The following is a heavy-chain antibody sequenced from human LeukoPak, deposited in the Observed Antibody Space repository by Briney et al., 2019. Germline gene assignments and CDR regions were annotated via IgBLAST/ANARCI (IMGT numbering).Heavy chain of an antibody. Sequence: SETLSLTWTVSGGSISSNNYYWGWIRQPPGKGLEWIGSIYYSGSTYYNPSLKSRVTISVDTSKNQFSLELSSVTAADTAVYYCARDSSDYDYVWGSYSWFDPWGQGTLVTVSS. CDR3: ARDSSDYDYVWGSYSWFDP. CDR2: IYYSGST. CDR1: GGSISSNNYY. J-gene: IGHJ5*02. V-gene: IGHV4-39*07. D-gene: IGHD3-16*01.